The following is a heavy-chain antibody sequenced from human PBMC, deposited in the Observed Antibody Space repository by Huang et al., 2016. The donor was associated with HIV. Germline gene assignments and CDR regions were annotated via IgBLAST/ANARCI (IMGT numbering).Heavy chain of an antibody. J-gene: IGHJ6*02. CDR3: ATKTAAMDI. CDR2: IKQDESEK. V-gene: IGHV3-7*01. Sequence: VESGGRLVQPGGSIRLSCVGSTFTFGAYWMSWVSQSPGKGLEWVANIKQDESEKYYVESVKGRFNISRDNAKKVLFLEMNNVRVEDTATYYCATKTAAMDIWGQGTTVTVS. D-gene: IGHD1-7*01. CDR1: TFTFGAYW.